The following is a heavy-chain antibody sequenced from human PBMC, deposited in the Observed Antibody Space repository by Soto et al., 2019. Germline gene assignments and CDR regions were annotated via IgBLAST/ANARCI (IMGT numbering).Heavy chain of an antibody. D-gene: IGHD2-15*01. CDR2: ISGSGGST. CDR3: AKDTDAAIDY. J-gene: IGHJ4*02. Sequence: GGSLRLSCAASGFTFSSYAMSWVRQAPGKGLEWVSAISGSGGSTYYADSVKARFTISRDNSKNTLYLQMNSLRAEDTDVYYCAKDTDAAIDYWGQGTLVTVYS. CDR1: GFTFSSYA. V-gene: IGHV3-23*01.